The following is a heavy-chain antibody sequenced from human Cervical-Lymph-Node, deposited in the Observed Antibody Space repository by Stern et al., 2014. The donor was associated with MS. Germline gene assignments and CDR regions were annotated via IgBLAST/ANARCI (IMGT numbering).Heavy chain of an antibody. J-gene: IGHJ6*02. D-gene: IGHD3-16*01. Sequence: QLQESGPGLVKPSQTLSLTCTVSRGSISSVGYYWSWIRQHPGKGLEWIVYISYSQDTYYNPALERRPNISVDTSKNQFSLKLLSVTAADTAVYYCARGGERYIYYYGMDVWGQGTTVTVSS. CDR3: ARGGERYIYYYGMDV. CDR1: RGSISSVGYY. CDR2: ISYSQDT. V-gene: IGHV4-31*03.